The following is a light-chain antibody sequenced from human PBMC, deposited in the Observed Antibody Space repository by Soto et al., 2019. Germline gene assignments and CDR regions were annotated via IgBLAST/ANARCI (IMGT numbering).Light chain of an antibody. V-gene: IGKV1-5*01. CDR2: DAS. Sequence: DIQMTQSPSTLSASLGDRVAIAGRASQSISSWLAWYQQKPGKAPKLLIYDASSLESGVPSRFSGSGSGTEFTLTISSLQPDDFATYYCQQYNSYWTFGQGTKVDIK. CDR3: QQYNSYWT. CDR1: QSISSW. J-gene: IGKJ1*01.